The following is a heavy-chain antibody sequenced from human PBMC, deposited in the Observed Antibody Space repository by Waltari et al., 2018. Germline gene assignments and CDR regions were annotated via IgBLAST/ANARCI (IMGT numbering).Heavy chain of an antibody. CDR2: IIPNFGTG. D-gene: IGHD6-13*01. Sequence: QVQLVQSGAEVKKPGSSVKVSCKASGGTFSSYAISWVRQAPGQGLGWMGGIIPNFGTGNYAQQFQGRVTSTADESTSKAYMELSSLRSEDAAVYYCASQYSSSWYVRDYCYGMDVWGQGTTVTVSS. V-gene: IGHV1-69*01. CDR1: GGTFSSYA. J-gene: IGHJ6*02. CDR3: ASQYSSSWYVRDYCYGMDV.